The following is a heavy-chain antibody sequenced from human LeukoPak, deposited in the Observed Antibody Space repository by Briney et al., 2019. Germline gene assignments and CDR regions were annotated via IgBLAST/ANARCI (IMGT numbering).Heavy chain of an antibody. CDR1: GGSISSDGYY. CDR2: INHSGST. D-gene: IGHD5-18*01. J-gene: IGHJ6*02. V-gene: IGHV4-34*01. CDR3: ASLGLSAKIRNYYYYYGMDV. Sequence: PSETLSLTCTVSGGSISSDGYYWTWIRQPPGKGLEWIGEINHSGSTNYNPSLKSRVTISVDTSKNQFSLKLSSVTAADTAVYYCASLGLSAKIRNYYYYYGMDVWGQGTTVTVSS.